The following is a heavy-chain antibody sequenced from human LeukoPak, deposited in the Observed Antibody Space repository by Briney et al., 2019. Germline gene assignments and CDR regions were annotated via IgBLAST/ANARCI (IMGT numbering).Heavy chain of an antibody. Sequence: GESLKISCKGSGYSFTNYWIGWVRQMPEKGLERMGFIYPGDSDTRYSPSLQGQVTFSADKSISTAFLQWSSLKASDTAMYYCARRHYSRDYYNGYAFDIWGQGTMVTVSS. J-gene: IGHJ3*02. V-gene: IGHV5-51*01. D-gene: IGHD1-26*01. CDR3: ARRHYSRDYYNGYAFDI. CDR1: GYSFTNYW. CDR2: IYPGDSDT.